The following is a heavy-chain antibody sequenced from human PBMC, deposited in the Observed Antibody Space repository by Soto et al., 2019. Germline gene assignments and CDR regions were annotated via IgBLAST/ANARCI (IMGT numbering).Heavy chain of an antibody. Sequence: LRLSCAASGFTLSSYWMSWVRQAPGKGLEWVANIKQDGSEKYYVHSVKGRFTISRDNAKNSLYLQMNSLRAEDTAVYYCARDLRPLSPAGGTRYFDYWGQGTLVTVSS. V-gene: IGHV3-7*03. J-gene: IGHJ4*02. D-gene: IGHD1-1*01. CDR1: GFTLSSYW. CDR3: ARDLRPLSPAGGTRYFDY. CDR2: IKQDGSEK.